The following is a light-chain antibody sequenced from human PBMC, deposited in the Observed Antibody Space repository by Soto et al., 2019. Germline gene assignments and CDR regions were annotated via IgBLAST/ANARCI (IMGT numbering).Light chain of an antibody. V-gene: IGLV1-40*01. J-gene: IGLJ1*01. CDR2: GNT. CDR1: SSNIGAGSD. Sequence: QAVVTQPPAVSGAPGQRVTISCTWSSSNIGAGSDVHWYQQLPGTAPKLLIFGNTNRPSGVPDRFSGSKSGTSASLAITGLQAEDEADYYCQSYDSSLSGYVFGSGTKVTVL. CDR3: QSYDSSLSGYV.